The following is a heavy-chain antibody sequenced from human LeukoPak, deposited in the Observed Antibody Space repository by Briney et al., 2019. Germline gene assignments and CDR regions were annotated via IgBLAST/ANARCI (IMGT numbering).Heavy chain of an antibody. D-gene: IGHD2-2*01. Sequence: SETLSLTCTVSGGSISSYYWSWIRQPPGQGLEWIGYIYYSGSTNYNPSLKSRVTISVDTSKNQFSLKLSSVTAADTAVYYCARVSYYSSASCYQYFDFWGQGTLVTVSS. CDR2: IYYSGST. V-gene: IGHV4-59*01. CDR1: GGSISSYY. J-gene: IGHJ4*02. CDR3: ARVSYYSSASCYQYFDF.